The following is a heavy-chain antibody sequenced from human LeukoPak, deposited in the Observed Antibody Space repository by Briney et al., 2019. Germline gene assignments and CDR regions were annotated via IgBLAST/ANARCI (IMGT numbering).Heavy chain of an antibody. J-gene: IGHJ3*02. CDR1: GGTFSSYA. D-gene: IGHD2-21*01. Sequence: GASVKVSCKASGGTFSSYAISWVRQAPGQGLEWMGGIIPIFGTANYAQKFQGRVTITADKSTSTAYMELSSLRSEDTAVYYCARVIAGRDAFDIWGQGTMVTVSS. CDR2: IIPIFGTA. CDR3: ARVIAGRDAFDI. V-gene: IGHV1-69*06.